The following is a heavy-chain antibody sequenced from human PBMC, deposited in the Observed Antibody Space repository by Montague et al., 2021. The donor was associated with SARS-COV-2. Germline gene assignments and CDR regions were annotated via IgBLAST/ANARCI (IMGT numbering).Heavy chain of an antibody. J-gene: IGHJ6*02. CDR1: GGSFSGYY. D-gene: IGHD3-16*02. CDR2: VNPNGST. Sequence: SETLSLTCAVYGGSFSGYYWTWIRQHPGKGLLWCGEVNPNGSTNYNQSLKSRVTITVDTTKNKFSLKLRSVTAADTAVYYCARGQPPRITSGGIITVGVDVWGQGTTVTVS. CDR3: ARGQPPRITSGGIITVGVDV. V-gene: IGHV4-34*01.